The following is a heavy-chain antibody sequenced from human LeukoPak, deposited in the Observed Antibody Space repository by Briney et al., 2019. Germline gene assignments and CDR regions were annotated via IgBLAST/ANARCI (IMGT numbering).Heavy chain of an antibody. Sequence: SETLSLTCTVSGGSISSLTYYWGWIRQPPGKGLEWIASIHYSGSTYYSPSLKSRVAISVDRSINQFSLRLSSVTAADTAVYFCTGYSSGWSSGGGHWGQGTLVTVSS. CDR1: GGSISSLTYY. D-gene: IGHD6-19*01. CDR3: TGYSSGWSSGGGH. J-gene: IGHJ4*02. V-gene: IGHV4-39*01. CDR2: IHYSGST.